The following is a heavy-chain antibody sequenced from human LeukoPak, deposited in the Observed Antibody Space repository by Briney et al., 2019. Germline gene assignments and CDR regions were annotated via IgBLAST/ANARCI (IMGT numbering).Heavy chain of an antibody. J-gene: IGHJ6*03. V-gene: IGHV4-59*08. Sequence: SETLSLTCTVPGGSISSYSWSWVRQPPGKGLEWIGYIYLIGNTNYNPSLKSRVTISVDTSKNQFSLKLSSVTAADTAVYYCARRYCSGGNCYADVWGKGITVTVS. D-gene: IGHD2-15*01. CDR3: ARRYCSGGNCYADV. CDR2: IYLIGNT. CDR1: GGSISSYS.